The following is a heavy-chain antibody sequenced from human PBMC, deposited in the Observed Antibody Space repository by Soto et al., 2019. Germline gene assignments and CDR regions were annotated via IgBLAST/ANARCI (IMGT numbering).Heavy chain of an antibody. D-gene: IGHD2-15*01. Sequence: PGGSLRLSCAASGFTFSNFGMHWVRQAPDTGLDWVAAVTYDGTNKYYADSVKGRFTISRDNSKNTLYLQMNSLRAEDTAVYYCARDQVRNDIVVGVGGGMDVWGQGTTVTVSS. CDR2: VTYDGTNK. CDR3: ARDQVRNDIVVGVGGGMDV. J-gene: IGHJ6*02. V-gene: IGHV3-30*03. CDR1: GFTFSNFG.